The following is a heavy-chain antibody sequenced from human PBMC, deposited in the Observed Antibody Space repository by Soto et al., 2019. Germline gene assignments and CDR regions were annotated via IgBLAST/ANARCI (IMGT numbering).Heavy chain of an antibody. J-gene: IGHJ4*02. V-gene: IGHV3-30-3*01. CDR1: GFTFSSYA. CDR3: SRDYGDYFDY. Sequence: QVQLVESGGGVVQPGRSLRLSCAASGFTFSSYAMHWVRQAPGKGLEWVAVISYDGRNKYYADSVKGRFTISRDNSKNTLYLQMNSLRAEDTAVYYCSRDYGDYFDYWGQGTLGTVSS. CDR2: ISYDGRNK. D-gene: IGHD4-17*01.